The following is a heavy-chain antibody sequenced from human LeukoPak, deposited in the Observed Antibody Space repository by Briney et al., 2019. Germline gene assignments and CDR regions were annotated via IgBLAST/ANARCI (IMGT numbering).Heavy chain of an antibody. CDR2: VMSGRGST. V-gene: IGHV3-11*05. D-gene: IGHD3-16*01. CDR3: TRERRGSYYAFES. Sequence: PGGSLRLSCAVSGFSVSDYSISWIRQSQGKGPEWISYVMSGRGSTNYADSVKGRFTISRDNAKNSVALQLDGLRAEDTAVYFCTRERRGSYYAFESWGQGTLVTVSS. J-gene: IGHJ4*02. CDR1: GFSVSDYS.